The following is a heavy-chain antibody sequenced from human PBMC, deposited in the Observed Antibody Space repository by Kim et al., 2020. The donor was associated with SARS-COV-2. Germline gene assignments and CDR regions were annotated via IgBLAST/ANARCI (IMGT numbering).Heavy chain of an antibody. D-gene: IGHD4-17*01. V-gene: IGHV3-7*03. Sequence: GGSLRLSCAASGFTFSSYWMSWVRQAPGKGLEWVANIKQDGSEKYYVDSVKGRFTISRDNAKNSLYLQMNSLRAEDTAVYYCARDTTTVTTEYYYYYGMDVWGQGTTVTVSS. J-gene: IGHJ6*02. CDR3: ARDTTTVTTEYYYYYGMDV. CDR1: GFTFSSYW. CDR2: IKQDGSEK.